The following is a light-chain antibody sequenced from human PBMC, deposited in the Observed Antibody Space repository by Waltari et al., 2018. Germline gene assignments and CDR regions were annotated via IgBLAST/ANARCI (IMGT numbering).Light chain of an antibody. CDR3: CSYAGSYTLGV. CDR1: SSDVGSYNY. Sequence: QSALTQPRSVSGSPGQSVTISCTGTSSDVGSYNYVPWFQQHPGKAPKLMIYDVTKRPSGVPDRFSGSKSGITASLTISGLQADDEADYYCCSYAGSYTLGVFGGGTKLTVL. V-gene: IGLV2-11*01. CDR2: DVT. J-gene: IGLJ3*02.